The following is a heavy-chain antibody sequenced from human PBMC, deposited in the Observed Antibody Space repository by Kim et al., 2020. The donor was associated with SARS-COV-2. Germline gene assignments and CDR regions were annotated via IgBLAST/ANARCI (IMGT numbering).Heavy chain of an antibody. CDR3: AKLNGEDAFDI. CDR1: GFTFDDYA. CDR2: ISWNSGSI. Sequence: GGSLRLSCAASGFTFDDYAMHWVRQAPGKGLEWVSGISWNSGSIGYADSVKGRFTISRDNAKNSLYLQMNSLRAEDTALYYCAKLNGEDAFDIWGQGTMV. D-gene: IGHD4-17*01. V-gene: IGHV3-9*01. J-gene: IGHJ3*02.